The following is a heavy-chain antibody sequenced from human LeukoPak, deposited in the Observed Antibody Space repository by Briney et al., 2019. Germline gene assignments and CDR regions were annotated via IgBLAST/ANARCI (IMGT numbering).Heavy chain of an antibody. D-gene: IGHD5-18*01. Sequence: ASVKCSCKTSGYTFTSYALNWVREAPGQGLEWMGWINTNTGNPTYAQGFTGRYVFSLDTSVNTAYLQISGLKADDTAVYYCGRDPKLGIRGYTYGYIDYWGQGTLVTVSS. CDR2: INTNTGNP. J-gene: IGHJ4*02. V-gene: IGHV7-4-1*02. CDR1: GYTFTSYA. CDR3: GRDPKLGIRGYTYGYIDY.